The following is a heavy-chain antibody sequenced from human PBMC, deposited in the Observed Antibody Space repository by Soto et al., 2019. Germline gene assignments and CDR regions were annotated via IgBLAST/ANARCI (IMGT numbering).Heavy chain of an antibody. J-gene: IGHJ6*03. CDR2: IKSKTDGGTT. V-gene: IGHV3-15*07. CDR3: TTDITSRRFLDMAV. Sequence: PGGSLRLSCAASGFTFSNAWMNWVRQAPGKGLEWVGRIKSKTDGGTTDYTAPVKDRFTISRDDSKNTLYLQMNSLKTEDTAVYYCTTDITSRRFLDMAVWGKGTTVTVSS. D-gene: IGHD3-3*01. CDR1: GFTFSNAW.